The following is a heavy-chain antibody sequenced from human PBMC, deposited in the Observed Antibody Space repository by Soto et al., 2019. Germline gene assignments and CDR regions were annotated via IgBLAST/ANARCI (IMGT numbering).Heavy chain of an antibody. CDR3: ARGDYGDRAEYFQH. J-gene: IGHJ1*01. Sequence: GGSLRLSCAASGFTFSSYWMSWVRQAPGKGLEWVANIKQDGSEKYYVDSVKGRFTISRDNAKNSLYLQMNSLRAEDTAVYYCARGDYGDRAEYFQHWGQGTLVTVSS. V-gene: IGHV3-7*01. CDR2: IKQDGSEK. D-gene: IGHD4-17*01. CDR1: GFTFSSYW.